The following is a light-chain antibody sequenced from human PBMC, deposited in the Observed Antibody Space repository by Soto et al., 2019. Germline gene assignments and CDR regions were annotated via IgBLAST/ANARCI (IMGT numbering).Light chain of an antibody. V-gene: IGKV1-5*03. CDR3: QQYISYPHT. J-gene: IGKJ2*01. CDR1: QRISSW. Sequence: DIPMTQSPSTLSASVGDSVTITCRASQRISSWLAWYQQKPGKAPKLLIYKASTLESGVPSRFSGSESGTEFTLTISSLQPDDFATSHCQQYISYPHTFGQGTKLEIK. CDR2: KAS.